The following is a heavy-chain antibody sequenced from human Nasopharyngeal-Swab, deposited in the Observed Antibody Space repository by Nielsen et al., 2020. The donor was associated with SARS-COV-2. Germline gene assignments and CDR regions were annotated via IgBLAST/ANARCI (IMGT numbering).Heavy chain of an antibody. CDR3: ARARGNWNDDYYYGMDV. CDR1: GFTFSSYD. Sequence: GGSLRLSCAASGFTFSSYDIHWVRQATGKGLEWVSAIGTAGDTYYPGSVKGRFTISRENAKNSLYLQMNSLRAGDTAVYYCARARGNWNDDYYYGMDVWGQGTTVTVSS. V-gene: IGHV3-13*01. D-gene: IGHD1-1*01. J-gene: IGHJ6*02. CDR2: IGTAGDT.